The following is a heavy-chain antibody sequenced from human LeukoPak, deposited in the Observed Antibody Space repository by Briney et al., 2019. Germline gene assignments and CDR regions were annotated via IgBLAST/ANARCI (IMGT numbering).Heavy chain of an antibody. CDR1: GFTFSSYG. Sequence: PGGSLRLSCAASGFTFSSYGMHWVRQAPGKGLEWVAFIRYDGSNKYYADSVKGRFTISRDNSKNTLYLQMNSLRAEDTAVYYCARVGLVEWSGVDYWGQGTLVTVSS. CDR3: ARVGLVEWSGVDY. D-gene: IGHD3-3*01. CDR2: IRYDGSNK. J-gene: IGHJ4*02. V-gene: IGHV3-30*02.